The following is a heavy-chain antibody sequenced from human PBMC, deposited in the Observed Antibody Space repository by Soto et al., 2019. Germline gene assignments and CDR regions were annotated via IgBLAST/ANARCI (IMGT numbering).Heavy chain of an antibody. Sequence: PGGSVRLSCAASGFTFSSYVMSWFRQAPGKGLEWVSVITGSGGSTYYADSVKGRFTISRDNSKNMLDLQMNSLRAGDTAVYSCARLTPIPFDYWGQGTLVTVSS. CDR3: ARLTPIPFDY. CDR2: ITGSGGST. J-gene: IGHJ4*02. D-gene: IGHD2-2*02. CDR1: GFTFSSYV. V-gene: IGHV3-23*01.